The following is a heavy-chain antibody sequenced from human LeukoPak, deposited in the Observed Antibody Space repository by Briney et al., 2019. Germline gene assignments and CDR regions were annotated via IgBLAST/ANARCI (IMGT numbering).Heavy chain of an antibody. D-gene: IGHD3-10*01. Sequence: GGSLRLSCAASGFTFDDYAMHWVRQAPGKGLEWVSGISWNSGSIGYADSVKGRFTISRDNAKNSLYLQMNSLRAEDMALYYCAKGSYGSGSYPDYWGQGTLVTVSS. CDR1: GFTFDDYA. V-gene: IGHV3-9*03. CDR3: AKGSYGSGSYPDY. CDR2: ISWNSGSI. J-gene: IGHJ4*02.